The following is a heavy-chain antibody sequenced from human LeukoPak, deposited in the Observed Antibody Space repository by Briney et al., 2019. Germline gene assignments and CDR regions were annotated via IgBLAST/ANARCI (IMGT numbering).Heavy chain of an antibody. J-gene: IGHJ6*02. Sequence: PGGSLRLSCAASGFTFTTYWMHWVRQAPGKGLVWVSHINSDGSITSYADSVKGRFTISRDNAKNTLYLQMNSLRAEDTAVYYCARDLRTTILHGSYYGMDVWGQGTTVTVSS. D-gene: IGHD1/OR15-1a*01. V-gene: IGHV3-74*01. CDR3: ARDLRTTILHGSYYGMDV. CDR2: INSDGSIT. CDR1: GFTFTTYW.